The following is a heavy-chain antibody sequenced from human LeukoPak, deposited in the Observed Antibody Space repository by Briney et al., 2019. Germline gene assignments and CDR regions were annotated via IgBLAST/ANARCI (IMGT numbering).Heavy chain of an antibody. CDR2: IYYSGST. CDR1: GGSISSGSYY. Sequence: MTSQTLPLTCTVSGGSISSGSYYWSWIRQPPGKGLEWIGYIYYSGSTNYNPSLKSRVTISLDTSKNQFSLKLSSVTAADTAVYYCARAGYIYGYYYYYMDVWGKGTTVTVSS. CDR3: ARAGYIYGYYYYYMDV. J-gene: IGHJ6*03. D-gene: IGHD5-18*01. V-gene: IGHV4-61*01.